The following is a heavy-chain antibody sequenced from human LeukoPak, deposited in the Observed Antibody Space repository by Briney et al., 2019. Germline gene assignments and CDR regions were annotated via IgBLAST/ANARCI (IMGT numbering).Heavy chain of an antibody. V-gene: IGHV3-74*01. CDR2: VNSDGSAT. J-gene: IGHJ4*02. CDR3: TSFYETN. CDR1: GVIFTKYW. D-gene: IGHD2/OR15-2a*01. Sequence: GGALRLSCVASGVIFTKYWMHWVRQAPGKGLLWVSHVNSDGSATSYADSVKGRFTISRDNAKNTVYLHMNSLRVEDTAVYYCTSFYETNWGQGTPVTVSS.